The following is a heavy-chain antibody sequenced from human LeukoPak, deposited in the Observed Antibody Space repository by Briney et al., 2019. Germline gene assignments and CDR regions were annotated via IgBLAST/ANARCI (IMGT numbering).Heavy chain of an antibody. CDR2: INTNSGVT. CDR1: GYTFTGYY. J-gene: IGHJ4*02. CDR3: ARDTGFPFFDF. Sequence: ASVKVSCKASGYTFTGYYLHWVRQAPGQGPEWMGKINTNSGVTDYAPNFQGRVTMTRDTSITTAYMELSRLTSDDTAVYYCARDTGFPFFDFWGQGTLVTVSS. V-gene: IGHV1-2*02.